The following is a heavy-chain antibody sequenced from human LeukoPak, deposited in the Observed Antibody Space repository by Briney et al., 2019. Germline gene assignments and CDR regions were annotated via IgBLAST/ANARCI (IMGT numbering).Heavy chain of an antibody. D-gene: IGHD6-19*01. Sequence: SLRLSCAASGFTFSDYYMSSIRQAPGKRLEWVSYISSSSSYTNYADSVKGRFTISRDNAKNSLYLQMNSLRAEETAVYYCAREGIAVAGIVYWGQGTLVTVSS. V-gene: IGHV3-11*06. CDR1: GFTFSDYY. J-gene: IGHJ4*02. CDR3: AREGIAVAGIVY. CDR2: ISSSSSYT.